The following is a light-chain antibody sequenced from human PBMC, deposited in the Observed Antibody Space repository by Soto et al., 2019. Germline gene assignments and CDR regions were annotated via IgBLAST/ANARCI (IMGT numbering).Light chain of an antibody. CDR1: QGIRNF. J-gene: IGKJ5*01. V-gene: IGKV1-27*01. CDR3: QKYSSVIT. CDR2: AAS. Sequence: DIQMTQSPSSLSASVGDRVTITCRASQGIRNFLAWYQQKPGKVPKLLISAASTLESGVPSRFSGSGSGTDYTLTITSLQPEDVGTYYCQKYSSVITFGQGTRLEIK.